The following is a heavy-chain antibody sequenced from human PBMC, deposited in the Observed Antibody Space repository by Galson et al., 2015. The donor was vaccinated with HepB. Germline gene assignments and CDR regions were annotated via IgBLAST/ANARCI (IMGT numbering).Heavy chain of an antibody. CDR2: LWYDGSNH. Sequence: SLRLSCAASGFTFSRHGMHWVRQAPGKGLAWLAGLWYDGSNHSYADSVKGRFTISSDDTKNTLVLQLNGVRVEDTAIYYCAREDPHVAVAVLDQWGQGTLVAVSS. V-gene: IGHV3-33*01. J-gene: IGHJ4*02. CDR1: GFTFSRHG. D-gene: IGHD3-10*02. CDR3: AREDPHVAVAVLDQ.